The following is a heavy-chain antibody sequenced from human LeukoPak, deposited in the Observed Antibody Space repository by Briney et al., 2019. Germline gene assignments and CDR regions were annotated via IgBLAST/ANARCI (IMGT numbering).Heavy chain of an antibody. V-gene: IGHV4-34*01. CDR2: INHSGST. CDR3: ARELKVGNTGYYFDY. D-gene: IGHD1-7*01. J-gene: IGHJ4*02. CDR1: GGSFSGYY. Sequence: PSETLSLTCAVYGGSFSGYYWSWIRQPPGKGLEWIGEINHSGSTNYNPSLKSRVTISVDTSKNQFSLKLSSVTGADTAVYYCARELKVGNTGYYFDYWGQGTLVTVSS.